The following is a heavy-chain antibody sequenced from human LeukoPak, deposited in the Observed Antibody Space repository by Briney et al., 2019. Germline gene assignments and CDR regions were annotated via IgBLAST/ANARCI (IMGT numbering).Heavy chain of an antibody. CDR2: IWYDGSNK. V-gene: IGHV3-33*06. CDR3: AKDGTGTTGGFDY. J-gene: IGHJ4*02. CDR1: GFTFSSYG. Sequence: GGSLRLSCAASGFTFSSYGMHWFRQAPGKGLEWVAVIWYDGSNKYYADSVKGRFTISRDNSKNTLYLQMNRLRDEDTAVYYCAKDGTGTTGGFDYWGQGTMVTVSS. D-gene: IGHD1-7*01.